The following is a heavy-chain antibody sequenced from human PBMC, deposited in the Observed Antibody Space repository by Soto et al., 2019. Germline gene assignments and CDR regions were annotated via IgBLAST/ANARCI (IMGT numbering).Heavy chain of an antibody. V-gene: IGHV3-48*02. Sequence: EVQLLESGGGLVQPGGSLRLSCAASGFTFSSYAMSWVRQAPGKGLEWISYISSDSGTIYYADSLKGRFTISRDNGKNSLYLQMNSLTDEDTAVYYCARGRLWSFDFWGQGTLVTVSS. CDR1: GFTFSSYA. J-gene: IGHJ4*02. CDR3: ARGRLWSFDF. D-gene: IGHD3-10*01. CDR2: ISSDSGTI.